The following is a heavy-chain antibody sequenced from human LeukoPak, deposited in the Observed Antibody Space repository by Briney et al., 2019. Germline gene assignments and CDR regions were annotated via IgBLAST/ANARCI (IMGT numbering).Heavy chain of an antibody. CDR1: GFTFSSYS. Sequence: PGGSLRLSCAASGFTFSSYSFNWVRQAPGKGLEWVSSISSASTFIYYVDSVKGRFTISRDNAKNSLYLQMNSLRAEDTAVYYCAREGGIAFWSGYYYWGQGTLVTVSS. J-gene: IGHJ4*02. CDR2: ISSASTFI. CDR3: AREGGIAFWSGYYY. D-gene: IGHD3-3*01. V-gene: IGHV3-21*01.